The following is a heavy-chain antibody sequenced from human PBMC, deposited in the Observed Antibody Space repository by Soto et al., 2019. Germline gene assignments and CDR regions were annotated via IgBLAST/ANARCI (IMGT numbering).Heavy chain of an antibody. CDR3: ARDRLARGIPVAGRIDY. CDR2: ISSTGALM. V-gene: IGHV3-21*01. CDR1: GFIFSQYS. D-gene: IGHD6-19*01. Sequence: PGGSLRLSCAASGFIFSQYSMNWVRQAPGKGLEWVSSISSTGALMYYADSVKGRFTISRDDAGNSLYLQMNSLRVEDTAVYYCARDRLARGIPVAGRIDYWGQGA. J-gene: IGHJ4*02.